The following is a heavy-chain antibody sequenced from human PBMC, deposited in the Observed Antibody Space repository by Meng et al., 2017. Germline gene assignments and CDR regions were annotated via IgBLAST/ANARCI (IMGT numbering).Heavy chain of an antibody. CDR1: GFTFSNAW. V-gene: IGHV3-15*01. CDR2: IKSKTDGGTT. CDR3: TTEIIVVATIFPHTDY. Sequence: GESLKISCAASGFTFSNAWMSWVRQAPGKGLEWVGRIKSKTDGGTTDYAAPVKGRFTILRDDSKNTLYLQMNSLKTEDTAVYYCTTEIIVVATIFPHTDYWGQGTLVTVSS. D-gene: IGHD5-12*01. J-gene: IGHJ4*02.